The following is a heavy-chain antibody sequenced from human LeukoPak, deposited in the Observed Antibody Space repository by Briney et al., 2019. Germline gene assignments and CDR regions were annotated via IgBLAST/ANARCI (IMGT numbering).Heavy chain of an antibody. V-gene: IGHV3-23*01. D-gene: IGHD1-14*01. J-gene: IGHJ4*02. CDR3: AKPAKTDYADY. CDR2: ISGSGSGT. Sequence: PGGSLRLSCAASGFTFSSYGMSWVRQAPGKGLEWVSGISGSGSGTYYADSVKGRFTISRDNSKNTLHLQMNSLRAEDTALYYCAKPAKTDYADYWGQGTLVTVSS. CDR1: GFTFSSYG.